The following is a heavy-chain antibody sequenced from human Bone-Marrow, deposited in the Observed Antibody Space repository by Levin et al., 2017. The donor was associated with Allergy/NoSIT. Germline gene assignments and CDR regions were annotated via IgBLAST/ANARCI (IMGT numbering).Heavy chain of an antibody. Sequence: AGESLKISCAASGFTFIDYAAHWVRQAPGKGLEWVAVMSSDGSHKYYADSVKGRFTISRDNSKNTLNLQMDSLRSEDTAMYYCARGNYYGSGANWGQGTLVTVSS. J-gene: IGHJ4*02. CDR2: MSSDGSHK. CDR3: ARGNYYGSGAN. CDR1: GFTFIDYA. D-gene: IGHD3-10*01. V-gene: IGHV3-30-3*01.